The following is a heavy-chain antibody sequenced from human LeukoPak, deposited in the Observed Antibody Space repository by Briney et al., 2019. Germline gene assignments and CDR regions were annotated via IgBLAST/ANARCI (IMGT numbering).Heavy chain of an antibody. CDR3: ARDNVPGYFDY. CDR2: IYSSGTT. CDR1: GGSIRNYY. D-gene: IGHD2-8*01. V-gene: IGHV4-4*08. Sequence: SETLSLTCTVSGGSIRNYYWTWIRQPPGKGLEWIGYIYSSGTTNYNPSLKSRVTISVDTSKNQFSLNLRSVTAADTAVYFCARDNVPGYFDYWGQGPLVTVSS. J-gene: IGHJ4*02.